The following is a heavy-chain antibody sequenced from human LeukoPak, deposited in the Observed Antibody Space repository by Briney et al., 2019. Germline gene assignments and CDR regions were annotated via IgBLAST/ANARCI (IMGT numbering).Heavy chain of an antibody. CDR2: FDPEDGET. V-gene: IGHV1-24*01. CDR3: ATGIEPNPSLGDY. CDR1: GYTLTELS. J-gene: IGHJ4*02. D-gene: IGHD1-14*01. Sequence: ASVKVSCKVSGYTLTELSMQWVRQAPGKGLEWMGGFDPEDGETIYAQKFQGRVTMTEDTSTDTDYMELSSLRSEDTAVYYCATGIEPNPSLGDYWGQGTLVTVSS.